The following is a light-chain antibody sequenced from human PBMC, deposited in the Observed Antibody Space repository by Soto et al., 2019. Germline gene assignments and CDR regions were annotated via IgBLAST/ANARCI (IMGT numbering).Light chain of an antibody. CDR1: QSVSSSY. CDR3: QQFSA. CDR2: GAS. J-gene: IGKJ1*01. V-gene: IGKV3-20*01. Sequence: EIVLTQSPGTLSLSPGERATLSCRASQSVSSSYLAWYQQKPGQAPRLLIYGASSRATGIPDRFSGSGSGTDFTLTISRLEPEDFAVYYCQQFSAFGQGTKVDI.